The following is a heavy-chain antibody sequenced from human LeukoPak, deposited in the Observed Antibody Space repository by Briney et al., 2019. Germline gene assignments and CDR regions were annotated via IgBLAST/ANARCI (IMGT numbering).Heavy chain of an antibody. Sequence: PSETLSLTCTVSGGSISSYYWSWIRQPPGKGLEWIGYIYYSGSTNYNPSLKSRVTISVDTSKNQFSLKLSSVTAADTAVYYCARVGLGYYDSCANWFDPWGQGTLVTVSS. J-gene: IGHJ5*02. D-gene: IGHD3-22*01. CDR1: GGSISSYY. CDR2: IYYSGST. V-gene: IGHV4-59*01. CDR3: ARVGLGYYDSCANWFDP.